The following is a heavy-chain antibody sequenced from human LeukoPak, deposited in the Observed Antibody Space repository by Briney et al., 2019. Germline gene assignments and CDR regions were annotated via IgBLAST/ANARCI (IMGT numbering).Heavy chain of an antibody. V-gene: IGHV3-23*01. D-gene: IGHD2/OR15-2a*01. Sequence: GESLRLSCAASGFTFSSYAMNWVRQAPGKGLEWVSSISIGGGSTYYADSVKGRFTISRDNSKNTLYLQMNSLTDEDTAVYYCAKDVFADFSTNSRFDHWGQGTLVTVSS. CDR1: GFTFSSYA. CDR3: AKDVFADFSTNSRFDH. CDR2: ISIGGGST. J-gene: IGHJ4*02.